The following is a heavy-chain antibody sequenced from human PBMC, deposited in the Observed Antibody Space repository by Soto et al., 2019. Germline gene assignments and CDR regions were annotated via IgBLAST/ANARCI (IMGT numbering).Heavy chain of an antibody. D-gene: IGHD3-10*01. V-gene: IGHV3-64D*06. CDR3: VTPSGLVRGHNRGGFDY. Sequence: PGGALRLSGLTSGFTFTYYAMHWSRQAPGKGLQYVSSITVNGVSTYYADSVKGRFTIPRDTSQSTLYLQLRGLRAEHMALYYCVTPSGLVRGHNRGGFDYCGQGPLV. CDR1: GFTFTYYA. J-gene: IGHJ4*02. CDR2: ITVNGVST.